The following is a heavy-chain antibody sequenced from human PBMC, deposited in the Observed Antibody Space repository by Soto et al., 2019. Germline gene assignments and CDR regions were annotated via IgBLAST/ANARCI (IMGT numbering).Heavy chain of an antibody. D-gene: IGHD6-6*01. Sequence: ASVKVSCKASGYTFTSYAMHWVRQAPGQRLEWMGWINAGNGNTKYSQKFQGRVTITRDTSASTAYMELSSLRSEDTAVYYCARSWGSSPRAYYYYGMDVWGQGTTVTVSS. CDR1: GYTFTSYA. J-gene: IGHJ6*02. CDR3: ARSWGSSPRAYYYYGMDV. CDR2: INAGNGNT. V-gene: IGHV1-3*01.